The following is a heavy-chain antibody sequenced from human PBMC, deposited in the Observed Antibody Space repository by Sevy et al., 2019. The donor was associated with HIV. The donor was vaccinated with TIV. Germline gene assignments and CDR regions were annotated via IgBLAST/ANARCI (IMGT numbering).Heavy chain of an antibody. J-gene: IGHJ6*02. Sequence: ETLSLTCTVSGGSISSSSYYWGWIRQPPGKGLEWIGSIYYSGSTYYNPSLKSRVTISVDTSKNQFSRKLSSVTAADTAVYYCARHAILRYCSSTSCPPSYYYYYGMDVWGQGTTVTVSS. CDR1: GGSISSSSYY. D-gene: IGHD2-2*01. CDR3: ARHAILRYCSSTSCPPSYYYYYGMDV. CDR2: IYYSGST. V-gene: IGHV4-39*01.